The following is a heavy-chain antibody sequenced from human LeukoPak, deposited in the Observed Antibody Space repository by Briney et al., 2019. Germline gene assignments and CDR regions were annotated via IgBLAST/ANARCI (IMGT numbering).Heavy chain of an antibody. CDR3: ARGRGGSYFDY. CDR1: GYTFTSYY. Sequence: GASVKVSCKASGYTFTSYYMHWVRQAPGQGLEWMGIINPSGGSTSYAQKFQGRVTITRDTSASTAYMELSSLRSEDMAVYYCARGRGGSYFDYWGQGTLVTVSS. J-gene: IGHJ4*02. CDR2: INPSGGST. V-gene: IGHV1-46*01. D-gene: IGHD1-26*01.